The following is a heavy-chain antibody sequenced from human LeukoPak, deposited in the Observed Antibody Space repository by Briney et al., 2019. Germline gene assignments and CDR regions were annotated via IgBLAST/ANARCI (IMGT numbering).Heavy chain of an antibody. Sequence: PGRSLRLSCASSGFTFSSYAKHWVRQAPGKGLEWVAVISYDRSNKYYADSVKGRFTISRDNSKNTLYLQMNSLRAEDTAVYYCARDSVTIFVVVPRWGQGTLVTVSS. J-gene: IGHJ4*02. V-gene: IGHV3-30-3*01. CDR3: ARDSVTIFVVVPR. CDR2: ISYDRSNK. D-gene: IGHD3-3*01. CDR1: GFTFSSYA.